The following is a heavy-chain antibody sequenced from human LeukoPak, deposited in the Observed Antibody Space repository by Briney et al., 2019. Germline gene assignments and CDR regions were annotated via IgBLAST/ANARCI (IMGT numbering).Heavy chain of an antibody. CDR2: IWYDGRKI. V-gene: IGHV3-33*01. J-gene: IGHJ2*01. CDR3: AREAYSYGSTDYYFDL. Sequence: GGSLRLSCAASGFTFSNYGLHWVRQAPGKGREWAAVIWYDGRKIYYTDSVKGRFTISRDKSKNTLYLQMNNLRAEDTALYSCAREAYSYGSTDYYFDLWGRGTLVTVSS. CDR1: GFTFSNYG. D-gene: IGHD5-18*01.